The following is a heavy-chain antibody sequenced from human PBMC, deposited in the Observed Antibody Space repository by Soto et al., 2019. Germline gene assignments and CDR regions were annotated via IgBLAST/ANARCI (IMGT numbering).Heavy chain of an antibody. D-gene: IGHD1-1*01. Sequence: SETLSLTCTVSGGFIWGWIRQSPDKGLEWIGYTYNSGRYNYNPSLESRLTISIDTSKNQFSLRLASVTAADTAVYYCARTLPNRQLFDSWSQGTLVTVS. CDR3: ARTLPNRQLFDS. J-gene: IGHJ4*02. V-gene: IGHV4-59*01. CDR1: GGFI. CDR2: TYNSGRY.